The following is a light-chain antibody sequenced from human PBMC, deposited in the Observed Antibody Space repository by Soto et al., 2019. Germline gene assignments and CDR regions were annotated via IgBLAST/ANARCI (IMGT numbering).Light chain of an antibody. Sequence: IQLTQPPSSLSASVGDRVTITCRASQSFSTYLAWYQQKPGKVPKLLISGISTLQSGVPSRFSGSGYGTEFTLTISNLKNEDVATYYCQKYNTARLTFGGGTKVDIK. CDR2: GIS. J-gene: IGKJ4*01. V-gene: IGKV1-27*01. CDR1: QSFSTY. CDR3: QKYNTARLT.